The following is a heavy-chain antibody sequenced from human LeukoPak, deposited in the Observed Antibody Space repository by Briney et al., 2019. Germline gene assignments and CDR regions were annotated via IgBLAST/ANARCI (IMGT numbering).Heavy chain of an antibody. V-gene: IGHV1-69*05. CDR2: IIPIFGTA. CDR3: ARESPQGIVVVVAENRFDP. J-gene: IGHJ5*02. CDR1: GGTFSSYA. Sequence: SVKVSCKASGGTFSSYAISWVRQAPGQGLEWMGRIIPIFGTANYAQKFQGRVTITTDESTSTAYMELSSLRSEDTAVYYCARESPQGIVVVVAENRFDPWGQGTLVTVSS. D-gene: IGHD2-15*01.